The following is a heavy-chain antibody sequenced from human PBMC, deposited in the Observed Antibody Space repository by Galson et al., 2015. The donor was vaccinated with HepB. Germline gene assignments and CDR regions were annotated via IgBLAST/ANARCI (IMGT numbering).Heavy chain of an antibody. D-gene: IGHD2-15*01. V-gene: IGHV1-2*04. CDR3: ARDRPGCSGGSCYWHYYYGMDV. Sequence: SVKVSCKASGYTFTGYYMHWVRQAPGQGLEWMGWINPNSGGTNYAQKFQGWVTMTRDTSISTAYMELSRLRSDDTAVYYCARDRPGCSGGSCYWHYYYGMDVWGQGTTVTVSS. CDR2: INPNSGGT. J-gene: IGHJ6*02. CDR1: GYTFTGYY.